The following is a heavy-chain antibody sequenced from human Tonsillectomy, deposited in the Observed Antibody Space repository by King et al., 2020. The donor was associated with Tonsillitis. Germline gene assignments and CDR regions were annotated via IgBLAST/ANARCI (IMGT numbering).Heavy chain of an antibody. CDR2: ISSSSSYI. Sequence: DVQLVESGGGLVKPGGSLRLSCAASGFTFSSYSMNWVRQAPGKGLEWVSSISSSSSYIYYADSVKGRFTISRDNSKNTLYLQMNSLRAEDTAVYYCARERDRGTTGWVEPWGQGTLVTLSS. D-gene: IGHD4-17*01. CDR1: GFTFSSYS. J-gene: IGHJ5*02. V-gene: IGHV3-21*01. CDR3: ARERDRGTTGWVEP.